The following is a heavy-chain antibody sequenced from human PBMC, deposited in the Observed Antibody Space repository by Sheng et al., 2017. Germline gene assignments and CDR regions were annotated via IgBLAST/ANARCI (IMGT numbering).Heavy chain of an antibody. V-gene: IGHV4-4*07. D-gene: IGHD2-15*01. CDR2: IYTSGST. CDR3: ARAPGVXCSGGSCYSVEYYYYYMDV. CDR1: GGSISSYY. J-gene: IGHJ6*03. Sequence: QVQLQESGPGLVKPSETLSLTCTVSGGSISSYYWSWIRQPAGKGLEWIGRIYTSGSTNYNPSLKSRVTMSVDTSKNQFSLKLSSVTAADTAVYYCARAPGVXCSGGSCYSVEYYYYYMDVWGKGTTVTV.